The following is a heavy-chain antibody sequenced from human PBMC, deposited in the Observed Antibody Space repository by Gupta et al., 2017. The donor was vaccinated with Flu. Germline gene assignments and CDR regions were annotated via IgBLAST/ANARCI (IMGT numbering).Heavy chain of an antibody. CDR2: SRGSGGST. J-gene: IGHJ4*02. Sequence: EVQLLESGGGLVQPGVSLRLSCAASGFTFSSYAMSWVRQAPGKGLEWVSASRGSGGSTDYADSVKGQFTIFRDNSKNTLYLQMNSLRAEDTAVYYCAKDHLLSYSSTWRHENNDYWGQGTLVTVSS. D-gene: IGHD6-13*01. CDR1: GFTFSSYA. V-gene: IGHV3-23*01. CDR3: AKDHLLSYSSTWRHENNDY.